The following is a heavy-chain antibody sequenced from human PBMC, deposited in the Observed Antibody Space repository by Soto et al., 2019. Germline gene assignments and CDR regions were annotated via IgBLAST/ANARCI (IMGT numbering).Heavy chain of an antibody. CDR3: ARVTRYYYGSGSYGPVDY. CDR2: INAGNGNT. CDR1: GYTFTSYA. V-gene: IGHV1-3*01. Sequence: GASVKVSCKASGYTFTSYAMHWVRQAPGQRLEWMGWINAGNGNTDYAQKFQGRVTMTRNTSISTAYMELSSLRSEDTAVYYCARVTRYYYGSGSYGPVDYWGQGTLVTVSS. J-gene: IGHJ4*02. D-gene: IGHD3-10*01.